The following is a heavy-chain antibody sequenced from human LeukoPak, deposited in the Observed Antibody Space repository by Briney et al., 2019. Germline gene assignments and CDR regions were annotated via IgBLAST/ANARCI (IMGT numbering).Heavy chain of an antibody. J-gene: IGHJ4*02. D-gene: IGHD3-10*01. CDR1: EFTFSTYS. CDR3: ARVGSGKKNDY. Sequence: GGSLRLSCAASEFTFSTYSMNWVRQAPGKGLEWVSSISSSSSYIYYADSVKGRFTISRDNAKNSLYLQMNSLRAEDTAVYYCARVGSGKKNDYWGQGTLVTVSS. CDR2: ISSSSSYI. V-gene: IGHV3-21*01.